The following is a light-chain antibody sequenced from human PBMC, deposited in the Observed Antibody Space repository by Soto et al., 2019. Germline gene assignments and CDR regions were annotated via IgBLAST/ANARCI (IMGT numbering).Light chain of an antibody. CDR2: GAS. J-gene: IGKJ3*01. Sequence: EIVLTQSPGTLSLSPGERATLSCRASQSVSSSYLALYQQKPGQAPRLLIYGASSRATGIPDRFSGSGSGTDFTLTISRLEPEDFAVYYCYQYGSSPGFTFGPGTKLDIK. V-gene: IGKV3-20*01. CDR1: QSVSSSY. CDR3: YQYGSSPGFT.